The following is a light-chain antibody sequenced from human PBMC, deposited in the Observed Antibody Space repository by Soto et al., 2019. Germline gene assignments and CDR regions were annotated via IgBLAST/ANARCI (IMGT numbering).Light chain of an antibody. CDR2: EDT. V-gene: IGLV2-23*01. CDR3: CSYAGSSTWV. J-gene: IGLJ2*01. Sequence: QSVLTQPASVSGSPGQSITISCTGTSGDVGTYNLVSWYQQHPGKAPKIMIYEDTKGPSGISNRFSGSKSGNTASLTISGLKAEDEAVYHCCSYAGSSTWVFGGGTKLTVL. CDR1: SGDVGTYNL.